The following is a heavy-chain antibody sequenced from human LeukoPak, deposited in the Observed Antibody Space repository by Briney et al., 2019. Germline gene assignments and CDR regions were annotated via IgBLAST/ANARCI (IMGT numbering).Heavy chain of an antibody. CDR3: AKSVGVRGVTYYFDY. CDR2: ISYDGSNK. V-gene: IGHV3-30*18. D-gene: IGHD3-10*01. J-gene: IGHJ4*02. CDR1: GFTFSSYG. Sequence: PGGSLRLSCAASGFTFSSYGMHWVRQAPGKGLEWVAVISYDGSNKYYADSVKGRFTISRDNSKNTLYLQMNSLRAEDTAVYCCAKSVGVRGVTYYFDYWGQGTMVTVSS.